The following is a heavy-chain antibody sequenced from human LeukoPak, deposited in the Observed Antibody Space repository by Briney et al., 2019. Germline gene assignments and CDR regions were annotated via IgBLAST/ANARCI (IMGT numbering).Heavy chain of an antibody. J-gene: IGHJ4*02. Sequence: GESLKISCKASGYISTIYWIGWVRQMPGKGLEWMGIIYPGDSDTRYSPSFQGQVTISADGSISTAYLQWSSLKASDTAMYYRARPQDGCSSTTCSFDYWGQGTLVTVSS. D-gene: IGHD2-2*01. CDR1: GYISTIYW. CDR3: ARPQDGCSSTTCSFDY. V-gene: IGHV5-51*01. CDR2: IYPGDSDT.